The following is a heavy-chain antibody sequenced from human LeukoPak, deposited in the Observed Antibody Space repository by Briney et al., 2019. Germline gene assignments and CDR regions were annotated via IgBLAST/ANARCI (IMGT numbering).Heavy chain of an antibody. CDR2: INPNSGGT. D-gene: IGHD5-12*01. V-gene: IGHV1-2*02. Sequence: ASVKVSCKASGYTFTGYYMHWVRQAPGQGLEWMGWINPNSGGTNYAQKFQGRVTMTRDTSISTAYMELSRLRSDDTAVYYCARDLYSGYDTCFDYWGQGTLVTVSS. J-gene: IGHJ4*02. CDR1: GYTFTGYY. CDR3: ARDLYSGYDTCFDY.